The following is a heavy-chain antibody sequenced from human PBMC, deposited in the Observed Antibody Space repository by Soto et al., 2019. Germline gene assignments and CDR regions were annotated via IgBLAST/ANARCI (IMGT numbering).Heavy chain of an antibody. Sequence: SETLSLTCTVSGGSISSYYWSWIRQPPGKGLEWIGYIYYSGSTNYNPSLKSRVTISVDTSKNQFSLKLSSVTAADTAVYYCARDEGSSFTNWFDPWGQGTLVTVSS. V-gene: IGHV4-59*01. J-gene: IGHJ5*02. CDR2: IYYSGST. D-gene: IGHD6-6*01. CDR1: GGSISSYY. CDR3: ARDEGSSFTNWFDP.